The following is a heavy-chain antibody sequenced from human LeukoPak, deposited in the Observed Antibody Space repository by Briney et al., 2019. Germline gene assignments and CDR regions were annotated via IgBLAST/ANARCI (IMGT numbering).Heavy chain of an antibody. CDR3: ARRRVGYYFDY. CDR1: GFSFDDSA. D-gene: IGHD1-26*01. V-gene: IGHV3-20*04. Sequence: GGSLRLSCAASGFSFDDSAMSWVRQAPGKGLEWISGINWNGGSTGYADSVKGRFTISRDNAKNSLYLQMNSLRAEDTALYYCARRRVGYYFDYWGQGTLVTVSS. J-gene: IGHJ4*02. CDR2: INWNGGST.